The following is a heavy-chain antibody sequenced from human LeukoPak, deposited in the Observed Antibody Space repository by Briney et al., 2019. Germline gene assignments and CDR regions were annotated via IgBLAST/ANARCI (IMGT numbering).Heavy chain of an antibody. CDR3: ARELTAADDAFDI. D-gene: IGHD6-13*01. J-gene: IGHJ3*02. Sequence: SVKVSCKASGYTFTSYDINWVRQATGQGLEWMGWMNPNSGNTGYAQKFQGRVTMTRNTSISTAYMELSSLRSEDTAVYYCARELTAADDAFDIWSQGTIVTVSS. V-gene: IGHV1-8*01. CDR2: MNPNSGNT. CDR1: GYTFTSYD.